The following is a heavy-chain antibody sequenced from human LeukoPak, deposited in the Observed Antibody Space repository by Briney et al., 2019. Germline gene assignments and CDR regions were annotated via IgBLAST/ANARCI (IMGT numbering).Heavy chain of an antibody. Sequence: SETLSLTCTVSGGSIRRSTYYWGWIRQPPGKGLEWIGSFYYSGSTNYNPSLKSRVTISVDTSKNQFSLKLSSVTAADTAVYYCARSVEGYCRGGSCYSYSYYMDVWGKGTTVTVSS. D-gene: IGHD2-15*01. CDR1: GGSIRRSTYY. V-gene: IGHV4-39*07. CDR3: ARSVEGYCRGGSCYSYSYYMDV. CDR2: FYYSGST. J-gene: IGHJ6*03.